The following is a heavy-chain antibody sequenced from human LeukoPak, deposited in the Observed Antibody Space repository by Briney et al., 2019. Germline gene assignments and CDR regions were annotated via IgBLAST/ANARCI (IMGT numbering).Heavy chain of an antibody. CDR3: AAGGPTWADP. CDR2: ITSDGRST. CDR1: GFTFSNYW. Sequence: PGGSLRLSCAASGFTFSNYWMHWVRQAPGKGLVWVSRITSDGRSTGYADSVKGRFTMSRDNAKSTLFPQMNSLRAEDTAVYYCAAGGPTWADPWGQGTLVTVSS. J-gene: IGHJ5*02. D-gene: IGHD7-27*01. V-gene: IGHV3-74*01.